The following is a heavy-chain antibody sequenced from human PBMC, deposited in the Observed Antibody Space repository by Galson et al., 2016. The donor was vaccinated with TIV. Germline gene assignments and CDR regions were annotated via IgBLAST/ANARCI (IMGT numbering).Heavy chain of an antibody. CDR1: GFTFNRSW. D-gene: IGHD2-2*02. CDR3: ARDPPIVIVPAAIGGFDP. J-gene: IGHJ5*02. Sequence: SLRLSCAAAGFTFNRSWMSWVRQAPGKGLEWVANIKQDGSETYYVDSVKGRFTISRDNAKNSLYLQMDSLRVEDTAVYYCARDPPIVIVPAAIGGFDPWGQGTLVTVSP. V-gene: IGHV3-7*01. CDR2: IKQDGSET.